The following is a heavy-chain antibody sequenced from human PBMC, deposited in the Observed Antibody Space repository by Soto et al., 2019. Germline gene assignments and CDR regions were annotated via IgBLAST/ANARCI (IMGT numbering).Heavy chain of an antibody. D-gene: IGHD2-21*02. V-gene: IGHV1-2*02. CDR3: ARDSPSLSYCGGDCYSIDY. CDR2: INPNSGGT. J-gene: IGHJ4*02. Sequence: GASVKVSCKASGYTFTDYYMHWVRQAPGQGLEWMGWINPNSGGTNYPQRFQGRATMTRDTSISTVYMELSRLRSVDTAVYYCARDSPSLSYCGGDCYSIDYWGQGTLVTVSS. CDR1: GYTFTDYY.